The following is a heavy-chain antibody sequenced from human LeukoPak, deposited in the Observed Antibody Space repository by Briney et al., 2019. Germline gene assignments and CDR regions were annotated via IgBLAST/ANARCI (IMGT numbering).Heavy chain of an antibody. J-gene: IGHJ4*02. CDR1: GFTFKSYY. CDR3: ARGVEMATIPGDY. Sequence: GSLGLLCGASGFTFKSYYKHWVPQASRKGLGWVLSLSRSSSYIYYADSVKGRFTISRDNAKNSLYLQMNSLRAEDTAVYYCARGVEMATIPGDYWGQGTLVTVSS. CDR2: LSRSSSYI. D-gene: IGHD5-24*01. V-gene: IGHV3-21*01.